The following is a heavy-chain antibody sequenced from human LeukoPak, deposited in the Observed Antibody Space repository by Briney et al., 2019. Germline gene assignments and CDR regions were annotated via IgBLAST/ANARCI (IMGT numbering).Heavy chain of an antibody. CDR3: ATMGQYENADSPRYYFDY. D-gene: IGHD3-16*01. Sequence: QPGGSLRLSCAASGFTFSSYAMSWVRQAPGKGLEWVSVISSSGGTTYYADSVEGRFTISRDNSKNTLYLQMNSLRAEDTAVYYCATMGQYENADSPRYYFDYWGQGTLVTVSS. CDR1: GFTFSSYA. CDR2: ISSSGGTT. V-gene: IGHV3-23*01. J-gene: IGHJ4*02.